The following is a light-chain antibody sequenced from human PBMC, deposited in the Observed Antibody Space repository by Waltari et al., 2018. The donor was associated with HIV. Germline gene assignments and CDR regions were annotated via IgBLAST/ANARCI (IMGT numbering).Light chain of an antibody. CDR2: EVT. Sequence: QSALTQPASVSGSPGPSITLSCTGTSTDVGTYNLVSWYQQHPGKAPKLIIYEVTKRPSGVSNRFSGSKVGNTASLTISGLQADDEADYYCCSYAGSSTFFGTGTKVTVL. V-gene: IGLV2-23*02. CDR3: CSYAGSSTF. J-gene: IGLJ1*01. CDR1: STDVGTYNL.